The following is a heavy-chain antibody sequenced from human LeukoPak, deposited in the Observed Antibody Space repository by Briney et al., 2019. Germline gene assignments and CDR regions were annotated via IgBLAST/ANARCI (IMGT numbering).Heavy chain of an antibody. CDR2: GLYTGNT. V-gene: IGHV4-39*02. CDR3: AREHRSSKYFDS. J-gene: IGHJ4*02. Sequence: SETLSLTCSVSGGSIAVNHYYWGWIRQPPGKGLEWIGSGLYTGNTYSNPSLRSRVTISVDTSKNEFSLKMNSVTAAVTAVYYCAREHRSSKYFDSWGQGALMIVSS. D-gene: IGHD6-6*01. CDR1: GGSIAVNHYY.